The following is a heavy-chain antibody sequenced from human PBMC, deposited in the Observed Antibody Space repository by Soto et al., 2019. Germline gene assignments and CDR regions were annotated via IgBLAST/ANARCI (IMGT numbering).Heavy chain of an antibody. CDR3: ARNGERDHGLNYYLYYGMDV. J-gene: IGHJ6*02. D-gene: IGHD3-10*01. Sequence: AAVKVSSKASDYIFVTYVISWVRQAPGQGLEWMGWLRTYRHITNYAEKFQGRVTMTSEASTRTVYMELRRLRADDTAMYYCARNGERDHGLNYYLYYGMDVWGQGTSVTVSS. CDR2: LRTYRHIT. V-gene: IGHV1-18*01. CDR1: DYIFVTYV.